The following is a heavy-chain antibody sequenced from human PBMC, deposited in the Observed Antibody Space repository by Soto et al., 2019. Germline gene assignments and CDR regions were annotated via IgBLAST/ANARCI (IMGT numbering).Heavy chain of an antibody. CDR2: INPNSGGT. J-gene: IGHJ6*02. CDR3: ARDSRAVAGTSAVYYYGMDV. D-gene: IGHD6-19*01. V-gene: IGHV1-2*04. CDR1: GYTFTGYY. Sequence: ASVKVSCKASGYTFTGYYMHWVRQAPGQGLEWMGWINPNSGGTNYAQKFQGWVTMTRDTSISTAYMELSRLRSDDTAVYYCARDSRAVAGTSAVYYYGMDVWGQGTTVTVSS.